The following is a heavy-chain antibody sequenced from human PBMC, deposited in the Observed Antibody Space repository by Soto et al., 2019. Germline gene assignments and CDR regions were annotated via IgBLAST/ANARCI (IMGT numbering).Heavy chain of an antibody. Sequence: GESLKISCKGSGYSFTSYWIGWVRQMPGKGLEWMGIIYPGDSDTRYSPSFQGQVTISADKSISTAYLQWSSLKASDTAMYYCARPLRDCSSTSCYEGRYYYYGMDVWGQGTTVTV. CDR2: IYPGDSDT. D-gene: IGHD2-2*01. V-gene: IGHV5-51*01. CDR1: GYSFTSYW. J-gene: IGHJ6*02. CDR3: ARPLRDCSSTSCYEGRYYYYGMDV.